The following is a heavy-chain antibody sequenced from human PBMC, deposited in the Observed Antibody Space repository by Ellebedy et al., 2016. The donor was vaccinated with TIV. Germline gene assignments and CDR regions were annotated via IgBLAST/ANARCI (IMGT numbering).Heavy chain of an antibody. CDR3: ARDNWNGLASDY. V-gene: IGHV3-23*01. Sequence: PGGSLRLSCTASGFPFSNYAMSWVRQAPGKGLEWVSSISDSGDITYYAASVKGRFTISRDNSKKTLYLQMNSLRAEDTAVYYCARDNWNGLASDYWGQGTLVTVSS. D-gene: IGHD1-20*01. CDR2: ISDSGDIT. CDR1: GFPFSNYA. J-gene: IGHJ4*02.